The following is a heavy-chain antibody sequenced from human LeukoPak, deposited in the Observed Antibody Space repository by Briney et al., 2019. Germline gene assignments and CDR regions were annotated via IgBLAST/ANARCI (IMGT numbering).Heavy chain of an antibody. CDR2: IYYSGST. CDR3: ARHAIPPPRYSSSWYYYYGMDV. Sequence: SETLSLTCTVSGGSISSYYWSWIRQPPGKGLEWIGYIYYSGSTNYNPSLKSRVTISVDTSKNQFSLKLSSVTAADTAVYYCARHAIPPPRYSSSWYYYYGMDVWGQGTTVTVSS. CDR1: GGSISSYY. D-gene: IGHD6-13*01. V-gene: IGHV4-59*08. J-gene: IGHJ6*02.